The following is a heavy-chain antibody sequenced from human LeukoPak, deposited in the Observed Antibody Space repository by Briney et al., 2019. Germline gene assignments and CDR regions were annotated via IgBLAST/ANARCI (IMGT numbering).Heavy chain of an antibody. CDR2: ISYDGSNK. CDR3: AKDLDSSGWYFAFDI. Sequence: PGGSLRLSCAASGFTFSSYAMHWVRQAPGKGLEWVAVISYDGSNKYYADSVKGRFTISRDNSKNTLYLQMNSLRAEDTAVYYCAKDLDSSGWYFAFDIWGQGTMVTVSS. J-gene: IGHJ3*02. D-gene: IGHD6-19*01. V-gene: IGHV3-30-3*01. CDR1: GFTFSSYA.